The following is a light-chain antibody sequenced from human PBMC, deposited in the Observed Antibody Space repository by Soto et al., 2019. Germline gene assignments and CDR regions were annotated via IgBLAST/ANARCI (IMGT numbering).Light chain of an antibody. J-gene: IGLJ1*01. CDR1: SSNIGAGYD. CDR3: QSYASSLYV. Sequence: QSVLTQPPSVSGAPGQRVTISCTGSSSNIGAGYDVHWYQQLPGKAPKLLIYGNNNRPSGVPDRFSGSKSGTSASLAITGLRADDEADYYCQSYASSLYVFGTGTKVTVL. CDR2: GNN. V-gene: IGLV1-40*01.